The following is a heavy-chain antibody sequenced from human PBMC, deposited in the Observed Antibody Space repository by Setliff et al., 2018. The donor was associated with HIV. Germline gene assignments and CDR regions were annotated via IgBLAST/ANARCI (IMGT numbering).Heavy chain of an antibody. CDR2: TYPGDSDT. CDR3: ARTGSSGWWTYNWFDP. V-gene: IGHV5-51*01. J-gene: IGHJ5*02. D-gene: IGHD6-19*01. Sequence: PGESLKISCKASRYSFTSYWIGWVRQMPGKGLEWMGITYPGDSDTRYSPSFQGQIIISADKSISTAYLQWSSLKASDTAMYYCARTGSSGWWTYNWFDPWGQGTLVTVSS. CDR1: RYSFTSYW.